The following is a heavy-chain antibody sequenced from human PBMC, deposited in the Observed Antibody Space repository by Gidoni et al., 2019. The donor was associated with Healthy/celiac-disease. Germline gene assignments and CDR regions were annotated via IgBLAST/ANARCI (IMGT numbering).Heavy chain of an antibody. Sequence: EVQLVESGGGLVQPGRSLRLSCAASGFTFDDYAMHWVRQAPGKGLEWVSGISWDSGSIGYADSVKGRITISRENAKNALYMQMNSVRAEDTALYYCAKDIEDYGGNSGFPYYFDYWGQGTLVTVSS. CDR2: ISWDSGSI. V-gene: IGHV3-9*01. D-gene: IGHD4-17*01. J-gene: IGHJ4*02. CDR3: AKDIEDYGGNSGFPYYFDY. CDR1: GFTFDDYA.